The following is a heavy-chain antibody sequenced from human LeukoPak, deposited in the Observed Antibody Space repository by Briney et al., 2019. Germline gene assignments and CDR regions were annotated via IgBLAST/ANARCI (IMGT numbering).Heavy chain of an antibody. Sequence: ASVKVSCKASGYTFTSYGISWVRQAPGQGLEWMGWINTDTGNPTYAQGFTGRFVFSLDTSVSTTYLQISSLKAEDTAVYYCARVYYSSSSPMDWFDPWGQGTLVTVSS. CDR2: INTDTGNP. CDR3: ARVYYSSSSPMDWFDP. V-gene: IGHV7-4-1*02. D-gene: IGHD6-6*01. CDR1: GYTFTSYG. J-gene: IGHJ5*02.